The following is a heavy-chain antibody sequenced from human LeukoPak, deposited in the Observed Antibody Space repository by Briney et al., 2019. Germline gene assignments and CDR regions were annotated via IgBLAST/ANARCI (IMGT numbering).Heavy chain of an antibody. CDR1: GFTFSSYW. CDR2: IKQGGSEK. D-gene: IGHD2-15*01. Sequence: GGSLRLSCAASGFTFSSYWMSWVRQAPGKGLEWVANIKQGGSEKYYVDSVKGRFTISRDNAKNSLYLQMNSLRAEDTAVYYCAREGCSGGSCQSYYYGMDVWGQGTTVTASS. CDR3: AREGCSGGSCQSYYYGMDV. J-gene: IGHJ6*02. V-gene: IGHV3-7*01.